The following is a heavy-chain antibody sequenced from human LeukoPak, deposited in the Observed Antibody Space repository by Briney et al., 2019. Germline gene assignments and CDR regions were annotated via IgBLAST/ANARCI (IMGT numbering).Heavy chain of an antibody. Sequence: ASVKVSCKASGYTFTGYYMHWVRQAPGQGLEWMGWINPNSGGTNYAQKFQGRVTMTRDTSISTAYMELSRLRSDDTAVYYCARDSVTIFGVVIIEDNWYDPWGQGTLVTVSS. J-gene: IGHJ5*02. D-gene: IGHD3-3*01. V-gene: IGHV1-2*02. CDR1: GYTFTGYY. CDR2: INPNSGGT. CDR3: ARDSVTIFGVVIIEDNWYDP.